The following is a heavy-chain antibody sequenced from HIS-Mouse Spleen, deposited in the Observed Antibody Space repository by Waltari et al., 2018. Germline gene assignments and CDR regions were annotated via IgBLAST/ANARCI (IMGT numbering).Heavy chain of an antibody. CDR3: ARGYWGIGNDAFDI. Sequence: QVQLQQWGAGLLKPSETLSLTCAVYGGSFSGYYWRWIRQPPGKGLEWIGEINHSGSTNYNPSLKSRVTISVDTSKNQFSLKLSSVTAADTAVYYCARGYWGIGNDAFDIWGQGTMVTVSS. CDR2: INHSGST. V-gene: IGHV4-34*01. D-gene: IGHD7-27*01. CDR1: GGSFSGYY. J-gene: IGHJ3*02.